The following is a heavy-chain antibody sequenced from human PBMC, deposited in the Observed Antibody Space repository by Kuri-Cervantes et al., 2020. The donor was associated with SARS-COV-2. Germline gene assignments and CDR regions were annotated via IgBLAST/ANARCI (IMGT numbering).Heavy chain of an antibody. J-gene: IGHJ3*02. V-gene: IGHV4-59*01. Sequence: SETLSLTCTVSGGSISSYYWSWIRQPPGKGLEWIGYIYYSGSTYYNPSLKSRVTISVDTSKNRFSLKLSSVTAADTAVYYCARDRGGAIFGVVIDAFDIWGQGTMVTVSS. CDR2: IYYSGST. CDR1: GGSISSYY. CDR3: ARDRGGAIFGVVIDAFDI. D-gene: IGHD3-3*01.